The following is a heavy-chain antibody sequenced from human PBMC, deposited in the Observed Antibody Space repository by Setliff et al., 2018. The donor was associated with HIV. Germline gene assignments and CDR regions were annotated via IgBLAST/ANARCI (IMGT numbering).Heavy chain of an antibody. J-gene: IGHJ4*02. CDR3: TTIKSYGAFDF. Sequence: GGSLRLSCTASGFTFSNAWMSWVRQAPGKGLEWVGFIRSKAYGGTTEYAASVKGRFTLPRDDSKNMLYLQMNSLKTEDTALYFCTTIKSYGAFDFWGQGALVTVS. D-gene: IGHD5-18*01. CDR2: IRSKAYGGTT. V-gene: IGHV3-15*01. CDR1: GFTFSNAW.